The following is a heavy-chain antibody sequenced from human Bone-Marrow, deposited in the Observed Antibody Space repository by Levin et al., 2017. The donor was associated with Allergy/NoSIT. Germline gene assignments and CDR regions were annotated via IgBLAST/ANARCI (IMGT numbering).Heavy chain of an antibody. D-gene: IGHD5-12*01. Sequence: GGSLRLSCEASGFIFSSHAMHWVRQAPGKGLEWVAVISFAGSKNYYADSVKGRFTISRDDSKNTLYLQMNSLRPEETAVYYCAREGNGGYELDYWGQGTLVTVSS. J-gene: IGHJ4*01. CDR1: GFIFSSHA. CDR3: AREGNGGYELDY. V-gene: IGHV3-30-3*01. CDR2: ISFAGSKN.